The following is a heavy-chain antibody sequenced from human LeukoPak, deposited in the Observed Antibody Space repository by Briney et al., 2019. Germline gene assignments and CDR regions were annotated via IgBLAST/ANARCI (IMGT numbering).Heavy chain of an antibody. V-gene: IGHV3-30*04. D-gene: IGHD3-9*01. CDR2: ISYDGSNK. CDR1: GFTFSSYA. Sequence: PGRSLRLSCAASGFTFSSYAMHWVRQAPGKGLEWVAVISYDGSNKYYADSVKGRFTISRDNSKNTLYLQMNSLRAEDTAVYYCARDPGILTGYSNDYYYYGMDVWGKGTTVTVSS. CDR3: ARDPGILTGYSNDYYYYGMDV. J-gene: IGHJ6*04.